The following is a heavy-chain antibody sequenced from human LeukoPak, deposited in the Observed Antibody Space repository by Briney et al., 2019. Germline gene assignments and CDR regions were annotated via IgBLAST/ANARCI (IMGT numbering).Heavy chain of an antibody. J-gene: IGHJ6*02. CDR3: ARDPPPGYGSIGIGL. CDR2: IIPIFGTA. CDR1: GGTFSSYA. V-gene: IGHV1-69*01. Sequence: SVKVSCKASGGTFSSYAISWVRQAPGQGLEWMGGIIPIFGTANYAQKFQGRVTITADESTSTAYMELSSLRSEDTAVYYCARDPPPGYGSIGIGLWGQGTTVTVPS. D-gene: IGHD3-10*01.